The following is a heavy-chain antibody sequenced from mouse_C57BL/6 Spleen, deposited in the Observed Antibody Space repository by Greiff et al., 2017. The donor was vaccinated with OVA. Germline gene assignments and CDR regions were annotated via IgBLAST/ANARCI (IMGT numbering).Heavy chain of an antibody. CDR3: ARKMGLYYAMDY. J-gene: IGHJ4*01. CDR1: GYTFTSYW. V-gene: IGHV1-53*01. D-gene: IGHD4-1*01. CDR2: INPSNGGT. Sequence: QVQLQQSGTELVKPGASVKLSCKASGYTFTSYWMHWVKQRPGQGLEWIGNINPSNGGTNYNEKFKSKATLTVDKSSSTAYMQLSSLTSEDSAVYYCARKMGLYYAMDYWGQGTSVTVSS.